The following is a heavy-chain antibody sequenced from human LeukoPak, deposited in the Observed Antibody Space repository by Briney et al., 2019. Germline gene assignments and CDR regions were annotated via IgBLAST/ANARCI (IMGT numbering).Heavy chain of an antibody. D-gene: IGHD3-22*01. CDR2: ISSSSSYI. V-gene: IGHV3-21*01. CDR1: GFTFSSYS. J-gene: IGHJ6*03. CDR3: ARAGSSGYYYVFYYYYMDV. Sequence: PGGSLRLSCAASGFTFSSYSMNWVRQAPGKGLEWVSSISSSSSYIYYADSVKGRFTISRDNAKNSLYLQMNSLRAEDTAVYYCARAGSSGYYYVFYYYYMDVWGKGTTVTVSS.